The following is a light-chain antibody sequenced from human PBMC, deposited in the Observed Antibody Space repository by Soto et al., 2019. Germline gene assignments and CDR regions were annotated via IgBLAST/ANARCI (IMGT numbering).Light chain of an antibody. Sequence: SYELTQPXSVSVSPGQXXXIXCSGDALPKQYAYWYQQKPGQAPVLVIYKDSERPSGIPERFSGSSSGTTVTXTIXXVQAEDXADYXXQSADSSGTWVFGGGTXLXVL. J-gene: IGLJ3*02. CDR1: ALPKQY. CDR2: KDS. V-gene: IGLV3-25*03. CDR3: QSADSSGTWV.